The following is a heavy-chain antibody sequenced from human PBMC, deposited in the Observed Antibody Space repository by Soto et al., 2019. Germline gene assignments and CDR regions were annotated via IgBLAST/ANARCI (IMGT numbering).Heavy chain of an antibody. CDR3: AKRYSPDLEPFDI. CDR1: GFIFSSYA. J-gene: IGHJ3*02. V-gene: IGHV3-23*01. CDR2: ISGSGGST. D-gene: IGHD2-2*02. Sequence: PGGSLRLSCAASGFIFSSYAMSWVRQAPGKGLEWVSAISGSGGSTYYADSVKGRFTISRDNSKNTLYLQMNSLRAEDTAVYYCAKRYSPDLEPFDIWGQGTMVTVSS.